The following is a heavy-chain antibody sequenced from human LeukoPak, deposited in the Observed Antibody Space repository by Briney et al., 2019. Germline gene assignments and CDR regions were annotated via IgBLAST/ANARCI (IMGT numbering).Heavy chain of an antibody. V-gene: IGHV4-34*01. CDR1: GESFSGYY. Sequence: PSETLSLTCGVYGESFSGYYWSWIRQPPGKGLEWIGEINHSGSTNYNPSLKSRVTISVDTSKNQFSLKLSSVTAADTAVYYCARGVARTYYSDTSGYAAADYWGQGTLVTVSS. CDR2: INHSGST. CDR3: ARGVARTYYSDTSGYAAADY. J-gene: IGHJ4*02. D-gene: IGHD3-22*01.